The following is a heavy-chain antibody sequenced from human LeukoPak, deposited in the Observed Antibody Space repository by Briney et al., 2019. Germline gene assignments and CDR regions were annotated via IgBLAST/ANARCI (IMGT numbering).Heavy chain of an antibody. Sequence: SETLSLTCTVSGGSISSSSYYWGWIRQPPGKGLEWIGSIYYSGSTYYNPSLKSRVTISVDTSKNQFSLKLSSVTAADTAVHYCARDWAVATIPFIYWGQGTLVTVSS. V-gene: IGHV4-39*07. J-gene: IGHJ4*02. CDR2: IYYSGST. CDR3: ARDWAVATIPFIY. CDR1: GGSISSSSYY. D-gene: IGHD5-12*01.